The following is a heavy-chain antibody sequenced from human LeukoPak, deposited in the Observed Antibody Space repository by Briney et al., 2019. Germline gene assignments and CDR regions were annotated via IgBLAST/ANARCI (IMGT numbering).Heavy chain of an antibody. CDR3: ARTAARSEYMDV. CDR2: ISSSSSYI. D-gene: IGHD6-6*01. V-gene: IGHV3-21*01. J-gene: IGHJ6*03. CDR1: GFTFSSYS. Sequence: GGSLRLSCAASGFTFSSYSMNWVRQAPGKGLEWVSSISSSSSYIYYADSVKGRFTISRDNAKNSLYLQMNSLRAEDTAVYYCARTAARSEYMDVWGKGTTVTVSS.